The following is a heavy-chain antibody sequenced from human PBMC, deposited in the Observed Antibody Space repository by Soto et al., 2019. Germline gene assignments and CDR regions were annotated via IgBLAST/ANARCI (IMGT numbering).Heavy chain of an antibody. J-gene: IGHJ6*02. CDR1: GGSIGSSNW. V-gene: IGHV4-4*02. CDR2: IYHSGST. CDR3: GCGIAAPSSLDV. D-gene: IGHD6-6*01. Sequence: SETLSLTSAVSGGSIGSSNWWRSVRQPPGKGLEWIGEIYHSGSTNYTPSLKSRVTISVDKSKNQFSLKLSSVTAADTAVYYCGCGIAAPSSLDVWGQGTTVTVSS.